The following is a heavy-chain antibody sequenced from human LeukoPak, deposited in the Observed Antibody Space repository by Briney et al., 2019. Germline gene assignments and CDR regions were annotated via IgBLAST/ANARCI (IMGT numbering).Heavy chain of an antibody. D-gene: IGHD6-13*01. J-gene: IGHJ5*02. V-gene: IGHV3-30*03. Sequence: GGSLRLSCAASGFTFSSYGMHWVRQAPGKGLEWVAVISYDGSNKYYADSVKGRFSISRDNSKNTLYLQMNSLRAEDTAVYYCAREGAAGGWFDPWGQGTLVTVSS. CDR3: AREGAAGGWFDP. CDR2: ISYDGSNK. CDR1: GFTFSSYG.